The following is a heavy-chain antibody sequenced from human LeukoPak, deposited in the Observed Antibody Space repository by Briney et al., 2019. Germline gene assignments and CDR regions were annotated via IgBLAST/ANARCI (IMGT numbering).Heavy chain of an antibody. CDR2: INPNSGGT. D-gene: IGHD3-10*01. CDR3: ARPRYYGSGSFDY. CDR1: GYTLTGYY. V-gene: IGHV1-2*02. Sequence: ASVKVSCKASGYTLTGYYMHWVRQAPGQGLEWMGWINPNSGGTNYAQKFQGRVTMTRDTSISTAYMELSRLRSDDTAVYYCARPRYYGSGSFDYWGQGTLVTVSS. J-gene: IGHJ4*02.